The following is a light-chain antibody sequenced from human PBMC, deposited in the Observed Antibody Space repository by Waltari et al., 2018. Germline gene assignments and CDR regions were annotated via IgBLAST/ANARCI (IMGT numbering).Light chain of an antibody. Sequence: QSVLTQPPSASGTPGQRVTISCSGSSSNIGSNYVYWYQQLPGTVPKLLIYRNNPRPPGVPDRFAGSKSGTSASLAISGLRSEDEADYYCAAWDDSLSGVVFGGGTKLTVL. CDR3: AAWDDSLSGVV. CDR1: SSNIGSNY. J-gene: IGLJ2*01. CDR2: RNN. V-gene: IGLV1-47*01.